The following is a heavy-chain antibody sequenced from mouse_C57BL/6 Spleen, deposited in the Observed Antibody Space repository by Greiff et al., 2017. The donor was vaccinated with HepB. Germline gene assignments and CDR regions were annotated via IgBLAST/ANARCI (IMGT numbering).Heavy chain of an antibody. D-gene: IGHD1-1*01. V-gene: IGHV14-1*01. Sequence: EVQLQQSGAELVRPGASVKSSCTASGFNIKDYYMHWVKQRPEQGLEWIGRIDPEDGDTEYAPKFQGKATMTADTSSNTAYLQLSSLTSDDTAVYYCTTEYYGSIPLMDYWGQGTSVTVSS. CDR1: GFNIKDYY. J-gene: IGHJ4*01. CDR3: TTEYYGSIPLMDY. CDR2: IDPEDGDT.